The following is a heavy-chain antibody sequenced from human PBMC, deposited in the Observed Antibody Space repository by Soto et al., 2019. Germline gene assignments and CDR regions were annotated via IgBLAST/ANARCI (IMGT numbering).Heavy chain of an antibody. V-gene: IGHV1-3*01. CDR3: ARSIVVVTALDY. D-gene: IGHD2-21*02. J-gene: IGHJ4*02. Sequence: ASVKVSCKASGCTFTSYGISWVRQAPGQRLEWMGWINAGNGNTKYSQKFQGRVTITRDTSASTAYMELSSLRSEDTAVYYCARSIVVVTALDYWGQGTLVTVSS. CDR1: GCTFTSYG. CDR2: INAGNGNT.